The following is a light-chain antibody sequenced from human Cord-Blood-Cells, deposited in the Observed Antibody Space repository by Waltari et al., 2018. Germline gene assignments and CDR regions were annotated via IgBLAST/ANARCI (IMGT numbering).Light chain of an antibody. CDR3: SSYTSSSTLV. CDR1: SSDVGGYNY. V-gene: IGLV2-14*01. Sequence: QSALTQPASESGSTGQSITISCPGTSSDVGGYNYVSLYQQHPGKAPKLMIYDVSNRPSGVSNLFSGSKSGNTAYLTISGLQAEDEADYYCSSYTSSSTLVFGGGTKLTVL. CDR2: DVS. J-gene: IGLJ2*01.